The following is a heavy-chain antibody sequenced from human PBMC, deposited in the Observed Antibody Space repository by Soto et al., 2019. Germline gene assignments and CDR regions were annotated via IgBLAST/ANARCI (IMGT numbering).Heavy chain of an antibody. J-gene: IGHJ4*02. CDR1: GGSVSSGSYY. CDR2: IYYSGST. CDR3: ARASINRSTMVRGVQIDY. V-gene: IGHV4-61*01. Sequence: SETLSLTCTVSGGSVSSGSYYWSWIRQPPGKGLEWIRYIYYSGSTNYNPSLKSRVTISVDTSKNQFALKLSSVPAADTAVYYCARASINRSTMVRGVQIDYWGQGTLVTVSS. D-gene: IGHD3-10*01.